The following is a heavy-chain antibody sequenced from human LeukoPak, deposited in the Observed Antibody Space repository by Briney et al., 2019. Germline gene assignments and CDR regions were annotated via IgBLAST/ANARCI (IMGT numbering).Heavy chain of an antibody. V-gene: IGHV4-39*01. CDR3: ARHVAYGPLEI. Sequence: PSETLSLTCTVSGGSISSSSYFWDWIRQPPGKGLEWIENIYYTGSTDYNPSLKSRVTMSVDTSNNQFSLQVNSVTATDTAIYYCARHVAYGPLEIWGQGTTVTVSS. CDR2: IYYTGST. CDR1: GGSISSSSYF. J-gene: IGHJ3*02. D-gene: IGHD3-10*01.